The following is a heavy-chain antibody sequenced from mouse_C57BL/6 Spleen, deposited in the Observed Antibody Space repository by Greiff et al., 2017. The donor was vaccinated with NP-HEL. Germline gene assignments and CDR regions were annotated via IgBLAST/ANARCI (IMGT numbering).Heavy chain of an antibody. CDR2: ISYDGSN. J-gene: IGHJ4*01. CDR1: GYSITSGYY. V-gene: IGHV3-6*01. CDR3: ARGVYYGSPYAMDY. Sequence: EVKLVESGPGLVKPSQSLSLTCSVTGYSITSGYYWNWILQFPGNKLEWMGYISYDGSNNYNPSLKNRISITRDTSKNQFFLKLNSVTTEDTATYYCARGVYYGSPYAMDYWGQGTSVTVSS. D-gene: IGHD1-1*01.